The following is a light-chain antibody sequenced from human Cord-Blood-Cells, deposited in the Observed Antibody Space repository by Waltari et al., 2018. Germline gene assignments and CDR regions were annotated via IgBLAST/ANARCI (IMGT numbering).Light chain of an antibody. CDR1: SSHVGGYNY. CDR3: SSYTSSSTWV. V-gene: IGLV2-14*01. CDR2: DVS. J-gene: IGLJ3*02. Sequence: QSALTQHASLSGSPGQSITISCTGTSSHVGGYNYVSWYQQHPGKAPKPMIYDVSKRPSGVPNRFSGSKSGNTASLTISGLQAEDEADYYCSSYTSSSTWVFGGGTKLTVL.